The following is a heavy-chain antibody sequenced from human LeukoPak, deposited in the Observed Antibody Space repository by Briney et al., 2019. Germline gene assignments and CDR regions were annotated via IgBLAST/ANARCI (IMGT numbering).Heavy chain of an antibody. CDR1: GDSVSSNSAA. V-gene: IGHV6-1*01. Sequence: SQTLSLTFAISGDSVSSNSAAWDWSRQSPSRGPEGLGRPYYRSKWYNDYAVSVKSRITINPDTSKNQFSLQLNSVTPEDTAVYYCARDQGAYGNFDYWGQGTLVTVSS. CDR3: ARDQGAYGNFDY. CDR2: PYYRSKWYN. D-gene: IGHD4-17*01. J-gene: IGHJ4*02.